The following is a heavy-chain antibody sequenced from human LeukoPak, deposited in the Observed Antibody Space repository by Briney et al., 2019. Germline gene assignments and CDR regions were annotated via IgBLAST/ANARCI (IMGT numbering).Heavy chain of an antibody. Sequence: ASVKVSCKASGYSFTSYYMQWVRQAPGQGLEWMGIINPSGGSTSYAQKFQGRVTMTRDTSTSTVYMELSSLRSEDTAVYYCARAPSGGSMDVWGKGTTVTVSS. CDR3: ARAPSGGSMDV. J-gene: IGHJ6*03. CDR2: INPSGGST. CDR1: GYSFTSYY. D-gene: IGHD1-26*01. V-gene: IGHV1-46*01.